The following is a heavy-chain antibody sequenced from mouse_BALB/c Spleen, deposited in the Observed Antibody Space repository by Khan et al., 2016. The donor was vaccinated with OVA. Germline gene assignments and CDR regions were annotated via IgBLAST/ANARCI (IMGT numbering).Heavy chain of an antibody. CDR2: ISNLAYSI. CDR1: GFTFRDYG. J-gene: IGHJ4*01. CDR3: ARSGAMDY. V-gene: IGHV5-15*02. Sequence: EVQGVESGGGLVQPGGSRKLSCAASGFTFRDYGMAWVRQAPGTGPEWVAFISNLAYSIYYADTVTGRFTISRENAKNTLYLEMSSLTSEDTAMYYCARSGAMDYWGQGPSVTVSS.